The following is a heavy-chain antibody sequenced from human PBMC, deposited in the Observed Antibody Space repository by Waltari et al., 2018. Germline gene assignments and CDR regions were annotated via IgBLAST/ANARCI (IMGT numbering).Heavy chain of an antibody. D-gene: IGHD3-10*01. J-gene: IGHJ5*02. V-gene: IGHV4-34*01. Sequence: QVQLQQWGAGLLKPSETLSLTCAVYGGSFSGYYWSWIRQPPGKGLEWIGEINHSGSTNYNPSLKRRVTISVDTSKNQFSLKLSSVTAADTAVYYCASSGNNWFDPWGQGTLVTVSS. CDR3: ASSGNNWFDP. CDR2: INHSGST. CDR1: GGSFSGYY.